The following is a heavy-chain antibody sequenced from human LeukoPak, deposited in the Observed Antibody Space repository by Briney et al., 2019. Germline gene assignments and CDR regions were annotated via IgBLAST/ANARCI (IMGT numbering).Heavy chain of an antibody. Sequence: PSETLSLTCTVSGGSISSSDYYWGWIRQPPGKGLEWIGSIYYSGSTYYNPSLKSRVTISVDTSKNHFSLKLSSVTAADTAVYYCASPLGYCSSTTCYGDYWGQGTLVTVSS. CDR3: ASPLGYCSSTTCYGDY. CDR1: GGSISSSDYY. J-gene: IGHJ4*02. D-gene: IGHD2-2*01. CDR2: IYYSGST. V-gene: IGHV4-39*01.